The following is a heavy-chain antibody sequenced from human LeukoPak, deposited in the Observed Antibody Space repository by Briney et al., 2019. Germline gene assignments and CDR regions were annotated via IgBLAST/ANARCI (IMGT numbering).Heavy chain of an antibody. V-gene: IGHV3-23*01. CDR3: AKDRRAVGAAAAGQYNWFDP. CDR1: GFTFSSYA. Sequence: GGSLRLSCAASGFTFSSYAMSWVRQAPGKGLEWVSAISGSGSSTYYADSVKGRFTISRDNSKNTLYLQMNSLGAEDTAVYYCAKDRRAVGAAAAGQYNWFDPWGQGTLVTVSS. CDR2: ISGSGSST. D-gene: IGHD6-13*01. J-gene: IGHJ5*02.